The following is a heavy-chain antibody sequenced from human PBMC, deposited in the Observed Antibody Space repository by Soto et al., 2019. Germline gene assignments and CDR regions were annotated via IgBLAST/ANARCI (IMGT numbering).Heavy chain of an antibody. CDR1: GYSFSTYL. V-gene: IGHV5-51*01. CDR2: IYPDDSDT. D-gene: IGHD2-15*01. CDR3: ARLSHAYRGNGVYQYCGMDV. J-gene: IGHJ6*02. Sequence: PGESLKISCKGSGYSFSTYLICWVGQMPVKGLEWMAMIYPDDSDTRYSPSFQGQVTISADKSISIAYLQWSSLKASDTATYFCARLSHAYRGNGVYQYCGMDVGSQGTKGIV.